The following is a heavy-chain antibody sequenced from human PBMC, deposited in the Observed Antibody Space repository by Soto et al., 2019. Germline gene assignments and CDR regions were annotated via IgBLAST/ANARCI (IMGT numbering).Heavy chain of an antibody. D-gene: IGHD3-22*01. CDR2: IYYSGST. V-gene: IGHV4-31*03. CDR3: ARVHYDSSGYYH. Sequence: SETLSLTCTVSGGSISSGDYYWGWIRQHPGKGLEWIGYIYYSGSTYYSPSLKSRVTMSVDTSKNQFSLKLSSVTAADTAVYYCARVHYDSSGYYHWGQGTLVTVSS. J-gene: IGHJ5*02. CDR1: GGSISSGDYY.